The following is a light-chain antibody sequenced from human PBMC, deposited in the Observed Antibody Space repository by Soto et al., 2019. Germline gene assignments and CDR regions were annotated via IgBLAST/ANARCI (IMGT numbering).Light chain of an antibody. Sequence: QSVLTQPPSASGTPGQRVTISCSGSSSNIGSNYVYWYQQLPGTAPKLLIYRNNQRPSGVPDRFSGSKSGTSASLAISGLGSEDEADYYCAAWDDSRSGVVFGGGTKLTVL. CDR2: RNN. CDR3: AAWDDSRSGVV. J-gene: IGLJ2*01. CDR1: SSNIGSNY. V-gene: IGLV1-47*01.